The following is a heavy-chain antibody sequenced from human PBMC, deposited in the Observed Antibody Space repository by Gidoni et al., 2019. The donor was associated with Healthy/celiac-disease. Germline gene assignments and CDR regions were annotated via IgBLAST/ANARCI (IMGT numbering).Heavy chain of an antibody. CDR2: IIPICGTA. V-gene: IGHV1-69*01. Sequence: QVQLVQSGAEVKKSGSSVKVPCKASGGTFSSYAISWVRQAHGQGLEWMGGIIPICGTANYEQKFQGRVTITADESTSTAYMELSSLRSEDTAVYYCASEDCSGGSCYLARFDYWGQGALVTVSS. CDR3: ASEDCSGGSCYLARFDY. CDR1: GGTFSSYA. D-gene: IGHD2-15*01. J-gene: IGHJ4*02.